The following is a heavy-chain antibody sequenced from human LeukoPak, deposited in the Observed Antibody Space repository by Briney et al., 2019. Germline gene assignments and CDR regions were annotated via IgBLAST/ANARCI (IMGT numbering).Heavy chain of an antibody. CDR1: GFTFNTYK. CDR2: IHSGGSDI. D-gene: IGHD3-9*01. J-gene: IGHJ4*02. V-gene: IGHV3-21*06. Sequence: GGSLRLSCAASGFTFNTYKMNWVRQAPGRGLEWVSSIHSGGSDIYYADSVKGRFTVSRDNAKHSLFLQMNSLRAEDTALYYCARGHYDILTGNYKWTPDYWGQGTLVTVSS. CDR3: ARGHYDILTGNYKWTPDY.